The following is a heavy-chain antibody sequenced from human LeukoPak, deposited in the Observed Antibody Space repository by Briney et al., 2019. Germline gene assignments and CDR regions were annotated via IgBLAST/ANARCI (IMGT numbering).Heavy chain of an antibody. CDR3: ARGVEPLAANTLAY. CDR2: LYSDGNT. D-gene: IGHD1-14*01. J-gene: IGHJ4*02. Sequence: PGGSLRLSCAASGFTVITNDMTWVRQAPGKGREWVSVLYSDGNTKYADSVQRRFTISRDNSKNTLYLEMNSLSPDDTAVYYCARGVEPLAANTLAYWGQGTLVTVSS. V-gene: IGHV3-53*01. CDR1: GFTVITND.